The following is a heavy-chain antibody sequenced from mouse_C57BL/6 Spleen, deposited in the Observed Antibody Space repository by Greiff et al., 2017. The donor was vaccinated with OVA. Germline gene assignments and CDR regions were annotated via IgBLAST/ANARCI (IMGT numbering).Heavy chain of an antibody. D-gene: IGHD1-1*01. Sequence: QVQLQQPGAELVKPGASVKLSCKASGYTFTSYWMQWVKQRPGQGLEWIGEIDPSDSYTNYHQKLKGKATLTVDTSSSTAYMQLSSLTSEDSAVYYCASYYYGSSYGFAYWGQGTLVTVSA. V-gene: IGHV1-50*01. J-gene: IGHJ3*01. CDR2: IDPSDSYT. CDR3: ASYYYGSSYGFAY. CDR1: GYTFTSYW.